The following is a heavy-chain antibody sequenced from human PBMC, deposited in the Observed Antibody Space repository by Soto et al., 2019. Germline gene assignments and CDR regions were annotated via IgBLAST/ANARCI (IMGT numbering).Heavy chain of an antibody. D-gene: IGHD6-19*01. J-gene: IGHJ4*02. CDR2: ISAYNGNT. V-gene: IGHV1-18*01. CDR1: GYTFTSYG. CDR3: AKGTVAVAGTSNPPTH. Sequence: ASVKVSCKASGYTFTSYGISWVRQAPGQGLEWMGWISAYNGNTNYAQKLQGRVTMTTDTSTSTAYMELRSLRSDDTAVYYCAKGTVAVAGTSNPPTHWGQGTLVTVSS.